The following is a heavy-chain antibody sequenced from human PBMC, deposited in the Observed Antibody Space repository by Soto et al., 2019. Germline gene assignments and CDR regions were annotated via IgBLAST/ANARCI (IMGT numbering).Heavy chain of an antibody. D-gene: IGHD3-10*01. V-gene: IGHV4-61*08. Sequence: SETLSLTCSVSGGSVSSGDYFWSWLRQSPGKRLEWIAYIYYSGSTNYNPSLKSRATISVDTSKSQVSLTLTSMTAADAALYYCARSPNYYYYGFDVWGQGTAVTVSS. CDR3: ARSPNYYYYGFDV. CDR1: GGSVSSGDYF. J-gene: IGHJ6*02. CDR2: IYYSGST.